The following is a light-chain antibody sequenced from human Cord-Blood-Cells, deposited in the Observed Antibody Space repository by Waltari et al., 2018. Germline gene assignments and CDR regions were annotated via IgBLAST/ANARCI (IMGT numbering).Light chain of an antibody. CDR2: GAS. J-gene: IGKJ3*01. CDR1: QSVSSN. Sequence: EIVMTQSPATLSVSPGERATLSCRASQSVSSNLAWYQQKPGQAPRLLIYGASTRATGIPARFSGSGSWTEFTLTISSLQSEDFAVYYCQQYNNWSTFGPGTKVDIK. CDR3: QQYNNWST. V-gene: IGKV3-15*01.